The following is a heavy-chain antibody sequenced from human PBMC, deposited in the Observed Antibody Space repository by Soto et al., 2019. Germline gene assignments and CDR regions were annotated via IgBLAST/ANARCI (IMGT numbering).Heavy chain of an antibody. Sequence: PRLSCAASGFTFSSYSMNWVRQAPGKGLEWVSYISSSSSTMYYADSVKGRFTISRDNAKNSLFLHMNSLRDEDTAVYYCARDSTDADSGSYSGDYWGQGTLVTVSS. CDR1: GFTFSSYS. CDR3: ARDSTDADSGSYSGDY. J-gene: IGHJ4*02. CDR2: ISSSSSTM. V-gene: IGHV3-48*02. D-gene: IGHD1-26*01.